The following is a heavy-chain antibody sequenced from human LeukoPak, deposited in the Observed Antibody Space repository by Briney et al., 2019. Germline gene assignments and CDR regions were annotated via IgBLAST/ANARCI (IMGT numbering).Heavy chain of an antibody. D-gene: IGHD1-14*01. CDR1: GGSISSGGYY. Sequence: SETLSLTCTVSGGSISSGGYYWSWIRQHPGKGLEWIGYIYYSGSTYYNPSLKSRVTISVDTSKNQFSLKLSSVTAADMAVYYCARVTGGAFDIWGQGTMVTVSS. CDR3: ARVTGGAFDI. CDR2: IYYSGST. V-gene: IGHV4-31*03. J-gene: IGHJ3*02.